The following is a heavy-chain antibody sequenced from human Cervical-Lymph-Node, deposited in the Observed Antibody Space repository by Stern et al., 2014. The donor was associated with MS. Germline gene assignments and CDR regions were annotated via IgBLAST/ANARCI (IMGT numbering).Heavy chain of an antibody. J-gene: IGHJ4*02. V-gene: IGHV1-18*01. Sequence: QVQLVQSGGEVKKTGASVKVSCKTSGYTFTSNGISWVRQAPGQGLEWMGWISGDNGTTKYLQKFQGRVTMTTDTSTSTAYMELRSLRSDDTAVYYCARDRGKGHWELLLRPLDYWGQGTLVTVYS. D-gene: IGHD1-26*01. CDR2: ISGDNGTT. CDR1: GYTFTSNG. CDR3: ARDRGKGHWELLLRPLDY.